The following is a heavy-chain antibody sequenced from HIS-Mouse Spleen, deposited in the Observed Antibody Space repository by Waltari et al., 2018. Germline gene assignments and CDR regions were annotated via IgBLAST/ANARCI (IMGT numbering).Heavy chain of an antibody. J-gene: IGHJ3*02. CDR3: AKENPNFDAFDI. CDR1: GCTFSSYP. CDR2: ISGSGGST. V-gene: IGHV3-23*01. Sequence: EVQLLESGGGLVQPGGSLRLSCAVSGCTFSSYPMSWGRQAPGKGLEWVSAISGSGGSTYYADSVKGRFTISRDNSKNTLYLQMNSLRAEDTAVYYCAKENPNFDAFDIWGQGTMVTVSS.